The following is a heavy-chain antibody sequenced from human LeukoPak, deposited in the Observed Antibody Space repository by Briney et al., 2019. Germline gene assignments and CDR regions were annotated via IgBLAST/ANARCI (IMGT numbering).Heavy chain of an antibody. Sequence: ASVKVSCKASGYTFTSYDINWVRQATGQGLEWMGWMNPNSGNTGYAQKFQGRVTITADKSTSTAYMELSSLRSEDTAVYYCARESGGVYSSSTLNWFDPWGQGTLVTVSS. CDR1: GYTFTSYD. CDR3: ARESGGVYSSSTLNWFDP. CDR2: MNPNSGNT. V-gene: IGHV1-8*01. D-gene: IGHD6-6*01. J-gene: IGHJ5*02.